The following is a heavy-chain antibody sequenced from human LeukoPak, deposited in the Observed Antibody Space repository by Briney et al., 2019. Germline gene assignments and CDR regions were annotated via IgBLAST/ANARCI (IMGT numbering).Heavy chain of an antibody. J-gene: IGHJ6*03. CDR2: INHSGST. V-gene: IGHV4-34*01. D-gene: IGHD3-22*01. Sequence: SETLSLTCAVYGGSFSGYYWSWIRQPPGKGLEWIGEINHSGSTNYNPSLKSRVTISVDTSKNQFSLKLSSVTAADTAVYYCARARNYYDSSGYYYYYYYMDVWGKGTTVTVSS. CDR1: GGSFSGYY. CDR3: ARARNYYDSSGYYYYYYYMDV.